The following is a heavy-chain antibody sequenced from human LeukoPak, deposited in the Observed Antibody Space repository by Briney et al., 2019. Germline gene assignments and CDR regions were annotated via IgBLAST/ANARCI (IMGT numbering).Heavy chain of an antibody. V-gene: IGHV3-30*19. Sequence: PGRSLRLSCAASGFTFSSYGMHWVRQAPGKGLEWVAVIWYDGSNKYYADSVKGRFTISRHNSKNTLYLQMNSLRAEDTAVYYCARVMTTVTTAVRYLDYWGQGTLVTVSS. CDR3: ARVMTTVTTAVRYLDY. D-gene: IGHD4-17*01. CDR2: IWYDGSNK. J-gene: IGHJ4*02. CDR1: GFTFSSYG.